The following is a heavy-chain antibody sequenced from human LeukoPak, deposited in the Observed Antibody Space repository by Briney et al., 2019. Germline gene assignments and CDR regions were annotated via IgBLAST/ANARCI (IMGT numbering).Heavy chain of an antibody. Sequence: GGSLKLSCAASGFTFSSYAMSWVRQAPGKGLEWVSTISGSGGSTYYADSVKGRFTISSDNSKNSLYLQMNSLRAEDTAVYYCAKGQYSNGPNWFDPWGQGTLVTVSS. J-gene: IGHJ5*02. CDR3: AKGQYSNGPNWFDP. CDR1: GFTFSSYA. CDR2: ISGSGGST. D-gene: IGHD6-19*01. V-gene: IGHV3-23*01.